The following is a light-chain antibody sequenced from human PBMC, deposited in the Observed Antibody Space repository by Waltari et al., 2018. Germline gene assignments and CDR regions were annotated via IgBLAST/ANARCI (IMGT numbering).Light chain of an antibody. CDR3: QSYDNSLSGYV. Sequence: QSVLTQPPSVSGAPGQRVTISCTGSSSNIEAGFAVHWYQQLPGTAPKLLIYGNNNRPSGVPDRFSGSKSDTSASLAITGLQAEDEADYYCQSYDNSLSGYVFGTGTKVTVL. V-gene: IGLV1-40*01. CDR1: SSNIEAGFA. J-gene: IGLJ1*01. CDR2: GNN.